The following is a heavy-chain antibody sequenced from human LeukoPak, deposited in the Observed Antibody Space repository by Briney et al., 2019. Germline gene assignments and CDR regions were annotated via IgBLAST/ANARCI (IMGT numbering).Heavy chain of an antibody. CDR2: IYYSGST. CDR1: GGSISSGGYY. V-gene: IGHV4-31*03. J-gene: IGHJ5*02. CDR3: ARGPLNWFDP. Sequence: ESGPGLVKPSQPLSLTCTVSGGSISSGGYYWSWIRQHPGKGLEWISYIYYSGSTYYNPSLKSRGTISVETAKNQFSLKLSSVTAADPAVYYCARGPLNWFDPWGQGTLVTVSS.